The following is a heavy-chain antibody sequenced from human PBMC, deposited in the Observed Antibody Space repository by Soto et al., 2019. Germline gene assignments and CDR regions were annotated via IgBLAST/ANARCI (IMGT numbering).Heavy chain of an antibody. D-gene: IGHD6-19*01. Sequence: SETLSLACTVSVAALISGGYFYTLFLQPPGKGLEWLGYIYYSGGTNYNPSLKSRVTISLDKSKSQFSLRLISVTAADTAVYYCTREQSDDNYFDPWGQGTLVTVSS. CDR3: TREQSDDNYFDP. CDR1: VAALISGGYF. V-gene: IGHV4-61*08. CDR2: IYYSGGT. J-gene: IGHJ5*02.